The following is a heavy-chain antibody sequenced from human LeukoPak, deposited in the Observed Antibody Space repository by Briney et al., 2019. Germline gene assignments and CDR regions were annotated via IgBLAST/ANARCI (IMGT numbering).Heavy chain of an antibody. CDR2: IYSGGST. Sequence: GGSLRLSCAASGFTVSSNYMSWVRQAPGKGLEWVSVIYSGGSTYYADSVKGRFTISRDNSKNTLYLQMNSLRAEDTAVYYCARNPEVPEYFQHWGQGTLVTVSS. J-gene: IGHJ1*01. CDR3: ARNPEVPEYFQH. D-gene: IGHD2-2*01. V-gene: IGHV3-53*01. CDR1: GFTVSSNY.